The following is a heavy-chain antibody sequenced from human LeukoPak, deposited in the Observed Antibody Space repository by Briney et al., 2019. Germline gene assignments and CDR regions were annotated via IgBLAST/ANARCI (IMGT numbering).Heavy chain of an antibody. V-gene: IGHV3-30*18. J-gene: IGHJ4*02. D-gene: IGHD3-16*01. CDR2: ISYDGNNK. Sequence: GRSLRLSRAASGFTFSSYGMHWVRQAPGKGLEWVAVISYDGNNKFYADSVKGRFTISRDNSKNTLYLQMNSLRAEDTAVYYCAKDHYNYIWGTYEFDHWGQGTLVTVSS. CDR1: GFTFSSYG. CDR3: AKDHYNYIWGTYEFDH.